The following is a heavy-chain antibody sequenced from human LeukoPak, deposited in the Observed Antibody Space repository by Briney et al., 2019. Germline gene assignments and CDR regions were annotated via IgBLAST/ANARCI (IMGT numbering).Heavy chain of an antibody. V-gene: IGHV3-21*01. J-gene: IGHJ5*02. Sequence: GGSLRLSCAASGLTFSSYSMNGVRPAPGKGLEWVSSISSSSSYIYYADSVKGRFTISRDNAKNSLYLQMNSLRAEDTAVYYCARDQGWFDPWGQGTLVTVSS. CDR2: ISSSSSYI. CDR1: GLTFSSYS. CDR3: ARDQGWFDP.